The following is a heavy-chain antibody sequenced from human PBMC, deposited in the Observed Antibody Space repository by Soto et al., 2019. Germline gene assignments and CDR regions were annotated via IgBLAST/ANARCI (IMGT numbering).Heavy chain of an antibody. CDR3: ARDSSPYDILTGGPPDV. CDR1: GGSISSYY. CDR2: IYYSGST. V-gene: IGHV4-59*01. J-gene: IGHJ6*02. D-gene: IGHD3-9*01. Sequence: SETLSLTCTVSGGSISSYYWSWIRQPPGKGLEWIGYIYYSGSTNYNPSLKSRVTISVDTSKNQFSLKLSSVTAADTAVYYCARDSSPYDILTGGPPDVWGQGTTVTVSS.